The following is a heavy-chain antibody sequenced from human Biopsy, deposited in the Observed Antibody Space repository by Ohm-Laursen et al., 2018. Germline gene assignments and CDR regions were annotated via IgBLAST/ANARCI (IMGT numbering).Heavy chain of an antibody. CDR2: VYYTGST. J-gene: IGHJ2*01. D-gene: IGHD3-22*01. V-gene: IGHV4-59*01. Sequence: GTLSLTCTVSGDSISSYYWSWIRQPPGKGLQWIGYVYYTGSTDYNPSLQSRVTISVDTSKNHFSLRLRSVTPVDTAIYYCARDRGYYSDRTVPGYFDLWGRGTPVTVSS. CDR1: GDSISSYY. CDR3: ARDRGYYSDRTVPGYFDL.